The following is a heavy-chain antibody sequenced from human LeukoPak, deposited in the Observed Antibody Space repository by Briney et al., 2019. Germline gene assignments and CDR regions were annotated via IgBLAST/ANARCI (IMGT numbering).Heavy chain of an antibody. V-gene: IGHV3-23*01. J-gene: IGHJ4*02. CDR3: AKEGRGLVYFDY. D-gene: IGHD3/OR15-3a*01. CDR1: GFPFSSYA. Sequence: GGSLRLSCAASGFPFSSYAVSWLRQAPGKGLEWVSAISGSGGSTYYADSVKGRFTISRDNSKNTLYLQMNSLRAEDTAVYYCAKEGRGLVYFDYWGQGTLVTVSS. CDR2: ISGSGGST.